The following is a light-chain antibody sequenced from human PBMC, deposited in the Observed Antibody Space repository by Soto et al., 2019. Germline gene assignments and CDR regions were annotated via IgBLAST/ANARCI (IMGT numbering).Light chain of an antibody. CDR3: QQYASYSRT. CDR2: KAS. V-gene: IGKV1-5*03. CDR1: QSISSW. J-gene: IGKJ1*01. Sequence: DIQMTQSPSTLSASVGDRVTITCRASQSISSWLAWYQQKPGKAPKLLIYKASSLESGVPSRFSGSASGTEFTLTISSLQPDDFPTYYCQQYASYSRTFGKGTKVQIK.